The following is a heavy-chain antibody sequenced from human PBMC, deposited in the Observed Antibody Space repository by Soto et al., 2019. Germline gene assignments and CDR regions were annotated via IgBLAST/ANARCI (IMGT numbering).Heavy chain of an antibody. CDR2: ISYSGNT. Sequence: SETLSLTCTVSGGSINNYYWNWIRQPPGKGLEWIGFISYSGNTRYSPSLQSRVAMSVDTSKNQLSLNLTSGTVADTALYYCARWGRSGTTAVDDFDIWGQGTMVTVS. CDR3: ARWGRSGTTAVDDFDI. J-gene: IGHJ3*02. D-gene: IGHD1-1*01. V-gene: IGHV4-59*01. CDR1: GGSINNYY.